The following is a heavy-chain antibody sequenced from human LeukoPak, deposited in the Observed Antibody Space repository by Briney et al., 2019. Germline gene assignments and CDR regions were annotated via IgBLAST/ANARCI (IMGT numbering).Heavy chain of an antibody. CDR1: GYTFTGYY. CDR3: ARAYLDASGSYYYYYYYMDV. V-gene: IGHV1-2*02. Sequence: ASVKVSCEASGYTFTGYYMHWVRQAPGQGLEWMGWINPNSGGTNYAQKFQGRVTMTRDTSISTAYMELSRLRSDDTAVYYCARAYLDASGSYYYYYYYMDVWGKGTTVTVSS. D-gene: IGHD3-10*01. J-gene: IGHJ6*03. CDR2: INPNSGGT.